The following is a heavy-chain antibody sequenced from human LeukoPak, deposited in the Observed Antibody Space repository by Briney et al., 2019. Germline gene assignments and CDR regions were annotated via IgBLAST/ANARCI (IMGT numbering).Heavy chain of an antibody. CDR3: ARMTTVTTGDY. V-gene: IGHV1-2*02. D-gene: IGHD4-17*01. Sequence: ASVKVSCKASGYTFTGYYMHWVRQAPGQGLEWVGWINPNSGGTNYAQKFQGRVTMTRDTSISTAYMGLSRLRSDDTAVYYCARMTTVTTGDYWGQGTLVTVSS. J-gene: IGHJ4*02. CDR1: GYTFTGYY. CDR2: INPNSGGT.